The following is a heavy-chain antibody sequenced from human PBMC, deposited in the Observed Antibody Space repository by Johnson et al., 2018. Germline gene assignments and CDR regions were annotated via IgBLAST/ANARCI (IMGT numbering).Heavy chain of an antibody. J-gene: IGHJ4*02. D-gene: IGHD1-14*01. CDR1: GFTFSSYW. V-gene: IGHV3-7*03. Sequence: VQLVQSGGGLVQPGGSLRLSCAASGFTFSSYWMSWVRQAPGKGLEWVANIKQDGSEKYYVDSVKGRFTISRDNAKNSLYRQMNSLRAEDTALYYCAKDRGGNHYFDYWGQGTLVTVSS. CDR3: AKDRGGNHYFDY. CDR2: IKQDGSEK.